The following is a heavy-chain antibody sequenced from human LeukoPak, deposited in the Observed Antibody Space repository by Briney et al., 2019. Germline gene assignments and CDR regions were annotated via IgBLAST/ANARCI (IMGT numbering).Heavy chain of an antibody. Sequence: SETLSLTCRVSGGSISTFYWSWIRQPPGKGLEWIGYIDYSGSAYYNPSLKSRVSMSVDTSTNQLSLKLSSVTAADTAVYYCARNYDSSGYYFDYWGQGTLVTVSS. V-gene: IGHV4-59*12. CDR1: GGSISTFY. D-gene: IGHD3-22*01. J-gene: IGHJ4*02. CDR2: IDYSGSA. CDR3: ARNYDSSGYYFDY.